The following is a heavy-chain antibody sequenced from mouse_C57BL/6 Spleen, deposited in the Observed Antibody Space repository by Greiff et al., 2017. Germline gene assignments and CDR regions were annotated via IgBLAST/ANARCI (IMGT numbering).Heavy chain of an antibody. J-gene: IGHJ1*03. V-gene: IGHV1-80*01. Sequence: QVQLQQSGAELVKPGASVKISCKASGYAFSSSWMNWVKQGPGKGLEWIGQIYPGDGDTNYNGKFKGKATLTADKSSSTAYMQLSSLTSEDSAVYFCARGTTVVARYFDVWGTGTTVTVSS. CDR1: GYAFSSSW. CDR2: IYPGDGDT. D-gene: IGHD1-1*01. CDR3: ARGTTVVARYFDV.